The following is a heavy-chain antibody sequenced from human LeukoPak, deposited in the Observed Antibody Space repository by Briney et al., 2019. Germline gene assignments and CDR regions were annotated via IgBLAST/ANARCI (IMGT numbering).Heavy chain of an antibody. CDR2: ISSSSSYT. D-gene: IGHD2-15*01. CDR1: GFTFSDYY. J-gene: IGHJ3*02. Sequence: GGSLRLSCAASGFTFSDYYMSWIRQAPGKGLEWVSYISSSSSYTNYADSMKGRFTISRDNAKNSLYLQMNSLRAEDTAVYYCARDKGYCGGGSCYTEDAFDIWGQGTMVTVPS. CDR3: ARDKGYCGGGSCYTEDAFDI. V-gene: IGHV3-11*05.